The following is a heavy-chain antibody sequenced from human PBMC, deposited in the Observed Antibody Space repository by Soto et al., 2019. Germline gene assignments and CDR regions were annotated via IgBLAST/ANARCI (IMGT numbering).Heavy chain of an antibody. CDR3: ARQGYGPHRGLVDA. Sequence: QVQLQQSGPGLVKPSETLSLTCTVSGGSIINYYCSWFRQSQGKGLEWIGYINHDGYSAYNLTLNRRITMSADTSKTQFSLMLDSVTATDTAVYYGARQGYGPHRGLVDAWGQGTTVIVSS. J-gene: IGHJ6*02. CDR1: GGSIINYY. V-gene: IGHV4-59*08. CDR2: INHDGYS. D-gene: IGHD1-1*01.